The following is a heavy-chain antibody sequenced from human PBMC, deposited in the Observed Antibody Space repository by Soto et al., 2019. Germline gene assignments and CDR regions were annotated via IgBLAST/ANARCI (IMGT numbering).Heavy chain of an antibody. J-gene: IGHJ4*02. D-gene: IGHD6-13*01. CDR2: ISGSGGST. Sequence: HPGGSLRLSCAASGFTFSSYAMSWVRQAPGKGLEWVSAISGSGGSTYYADSVKGRFTISRDNSKNTLYLQMNSLRAEDTAVYYCAKDTVSYSSSWYYFDYWGQGTLVTVSS. V-gene: IGHV3-23*01. CDR1: GFTFSSYA. CDR3: AKDTVSYSSSWYYFDY.